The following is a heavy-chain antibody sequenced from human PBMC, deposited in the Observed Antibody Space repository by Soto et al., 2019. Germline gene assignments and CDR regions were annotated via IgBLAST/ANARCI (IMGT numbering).Heavy chain of an antibody. J-gene: IGHJ4*02. D-gene: IGHD3-9*01. Sequence: PSETLSLTCTVSGGSISSSNFYWGWIRQPPGKGLEWIGNVYYSGNTYFNPSLKSRVAISVDTSKNHFPLKLSSVTAADTAVYYCARLRGLVDYWGQGTLVTVSS. CDR2: VYYSGNT. CDR3: ARLRGLVDY. CDR1: GGSISSSNFY. V-gene: IGHV4-39*02.